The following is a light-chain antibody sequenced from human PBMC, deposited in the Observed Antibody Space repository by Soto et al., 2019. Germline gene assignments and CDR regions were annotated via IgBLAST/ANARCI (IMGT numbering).Light chain of an antibody. V-gene: IGLV2-14*01. CDR3: SSYTSSIPDV. J-gene: IGLJ1*01. CDR1: SSDVGGYNY. CDR2: DVS. Sequence: QSALTQPASVSGSPGQSSTISCTGTSSDVGGYNYVSWYQQHPGKAPKLMIYDVSNRPSGVSNRFSGSKSGNTASLTISGLQAEDEADYYCSSYTSSIPDVFGTGTKVTVL.